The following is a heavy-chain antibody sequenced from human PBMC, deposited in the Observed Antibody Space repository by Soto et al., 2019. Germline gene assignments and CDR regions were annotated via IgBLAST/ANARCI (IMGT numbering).Heavy chain of an antibody. Sequence: EVQVAESGGGLVQPGGSLRLSCAASGFTFSDHYMDWVRQVPGKGLEWVGRIRNKANSYSKAYAASVKGRFIISRDDSENSVYLQMNSLKVEDTAVYYCAPLTGVWGQRTLVTVSS. CDR1: GFTFSDHY. J-gene: IGHJ1*01. D-gene: IGHD2-8*01. CDR3: APLTGV. V-gene: IGHV3-72*01. CDR2: IRNKANSYSK.